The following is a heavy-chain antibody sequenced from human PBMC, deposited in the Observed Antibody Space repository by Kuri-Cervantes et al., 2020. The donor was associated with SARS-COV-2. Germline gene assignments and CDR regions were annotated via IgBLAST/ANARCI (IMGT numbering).Heavy chain of an antibody. CDR3: AVGGEYQMLGPYLNY. D-gene: IGHD3-16*01. Sequence: SVKVSCKASGGTFSSNAISWVRQAPGQGLEWMGRTIPIMGTEKFAQKFQGRVTISVDKSTTTAYMDLGSLKSDDTAVYYCAVGGEYQMLGPYLNYWGQGTLVTVSS. CDR2: TIPIMGTE. J-gene: IGHJ4*02. CDR1: GGTFSSNA. V-gene: IGHV1-69*04.